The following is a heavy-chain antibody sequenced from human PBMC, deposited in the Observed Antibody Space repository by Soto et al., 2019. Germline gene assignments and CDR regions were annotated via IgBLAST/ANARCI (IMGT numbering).Heavy chain of an antibody. CDR1: GFTFSSYA. CDR3: AKDLDAHGSGSYIGRVFDY. D-gene: IGHD3-10*01. CDR2: ISGSGGST. V-gene: IGHV3-23*01. J-gene: IGHJ4*02. Sequence: GGSLRLSCAASGFTFSSYAMSWVRQAPGKGLEWVSAISGSGGSTYYADTVKGRFTISRDNSKNTLYLQMNSLRAEDTAVYYCAKDLDAHGSGSYIGRVFDYWGQGTLVTVSS.